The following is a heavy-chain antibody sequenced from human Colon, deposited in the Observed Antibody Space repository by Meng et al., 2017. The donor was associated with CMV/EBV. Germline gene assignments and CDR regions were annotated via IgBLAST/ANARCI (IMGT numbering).Heavy chain of an antibody. J-gene: IGHJ6*02. Sequence: GGSLRLSCAASGFTFSSYGMHWVRQAPGKGLEWVANINVDGGEIYYVDSVKGRFTISRDNAKNSLYLQMNSLRVEDTGVYYCARITTFGVGLHGMDVWGQGTTVTVSS. CDR1: GFTFSSYG. V-gene: IGHV3-7*01. D-gene: IGHD3-3*01. CDR2: INVDGGEI. CDR3: ARITTFGVGLHGMDV.